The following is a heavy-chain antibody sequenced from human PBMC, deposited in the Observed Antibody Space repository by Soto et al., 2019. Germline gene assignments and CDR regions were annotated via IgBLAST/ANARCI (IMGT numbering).Heavy chain of an antibody. V-gene: IGHV4-59*08. CDR3: ARVEKYYYDSSGYYGY. J-gene: IGHJ4*02. Sequence: PSETLSLTCTVSGGSISSYYWSWIRQPPGKGLEWIGYIYYSGSTNYNPSLKSRVTISVDTSKNQFSLKLSSVTAADTAVYYCARVEKYYYDSSGYYGYWGQGTLVTVSS. CDR1: GGSISSYY. CDR2: IYYSGST. D-gene: IGHD3-22*01.